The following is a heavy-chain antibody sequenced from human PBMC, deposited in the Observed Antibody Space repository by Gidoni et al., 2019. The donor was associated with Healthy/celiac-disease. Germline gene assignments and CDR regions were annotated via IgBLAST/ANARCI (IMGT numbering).Heavy chain of an antibody. CDR1: GFTFSSYA. CDR2: ISYDGSNK. V-gene: IGHV3-30*04. CDR3: AREGQKGWFDP. Sequence: AASGFTFSSYAMHWVRQAPGKGLEWVAVISYDGSNKYYADSVKGRFTISRDKSKNTLYLQMNSLRAEDTAVYYCAREGQKGWFDPWGQGTLVTVSS. J-gene: IGHJ5*02.